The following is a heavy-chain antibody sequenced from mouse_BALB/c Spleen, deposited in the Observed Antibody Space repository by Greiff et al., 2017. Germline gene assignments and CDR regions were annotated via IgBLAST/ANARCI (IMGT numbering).Heavy chain of an antibody. CDR3: ARSRHYYAMDY. J-gene: IGHJ4*01. CDR2: INPGSGGT. V-gene: IGHV1-54*01. Sequence: VQLQQSGAELVRPGTSVKVSCKASGYAFTNYLIEWVKQRPGQGLEWIGVINPGSGGTNYNEKFKGKATLTADKSSSTAYMQLSSLTSDDSAVYFCARSRHYYAMDYWGQGTSVTFSS. CDR1: GYAFTNYL.